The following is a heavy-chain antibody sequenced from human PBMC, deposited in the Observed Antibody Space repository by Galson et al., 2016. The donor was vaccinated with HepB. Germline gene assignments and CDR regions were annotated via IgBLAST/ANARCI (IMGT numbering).Heavy chain of an antibody. Sequence: SLRLSCAASGFTFSDYYMTWIRQTPGKGLEWIAYISGRGTDVYYGDSVEGRFTLSRDNADNSLHLQLNSLRVEDTAVYYCARVQDSGPYYYPSDYWGQGTLVTVSS. V-gene: IGHV3-11*01. CDR2: ISGRGTDV. D-gene: IGHD3-22*01. J-gene: IGHJ4*02. CDR3: ARVQDSGPYYYPSDY. CDR1: GFTFSDYY.